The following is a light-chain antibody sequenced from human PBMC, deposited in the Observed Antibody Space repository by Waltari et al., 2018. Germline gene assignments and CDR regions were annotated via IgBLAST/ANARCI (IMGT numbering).Light chain of an antibody. J-gene: IGKJ4*01. Sequence: IQMTQSPSSVYASVGDRVTMSCRASEGITTWLAWYQQKPGKAPKLLISAASSLQSGVPSRFSGTGSGTDFTLTISNLQPEDFATYYCQQANRFPLTFGGGTQVEMK. CDR3: QQANRFPLT. CDR2: AAS. V-gene: IGKV1-12*01. CDR1: EGITTW.